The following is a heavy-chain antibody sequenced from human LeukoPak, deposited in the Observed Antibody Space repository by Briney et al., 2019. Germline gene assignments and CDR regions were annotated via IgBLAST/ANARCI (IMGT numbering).Heavy chain of an antibody. CDR1: GFTFSSYW. Sequence: GSLRLSCAASGFTFSSYWMYWVRQAPGKGLVWVSRINIDGISTTYADSVKGRFTISRDNAKNTLYLQMNSLRAEDTAVYYCARNYGAGLVDYWGQGTLVTVSS. J-gene: IGHJ4*02. V-gene: IGHV3-74*01. D-gene: IGHD3-10*01. CDR3: ARNYGAGLVDY. CDR2: INIDGIST.